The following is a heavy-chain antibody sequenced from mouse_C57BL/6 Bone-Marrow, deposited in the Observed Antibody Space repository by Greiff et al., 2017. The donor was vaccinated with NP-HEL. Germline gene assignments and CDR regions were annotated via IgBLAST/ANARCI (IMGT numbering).Heavy chain of an antibody. CDR2: IDPSDSYT. Sequence: QFQLQQPGAELVMPGASVKLSCKASGYTFTSYWMHWVKQRPGQGLEWIGEIDPSDSYTNYNQKFKGKSTLTVDKSSSTAYMQLSSLTSEDSAVYYCAREGWLKDYWGQGTSVTVSS. J-gene: IGHJ4*01. CDR1: GYTFTSYW. D-gene: IGHD1-1*02. V-gene: IGHV1-69*01. CDR3: AREGWLKDY.